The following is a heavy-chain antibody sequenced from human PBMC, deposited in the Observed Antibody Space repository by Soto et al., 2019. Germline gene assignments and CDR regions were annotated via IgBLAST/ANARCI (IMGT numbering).Heavy chain of an antibody. CDR1: GDSINSDKYY. D-gene: IGHD3-9*01. CDR2: IYYRGNT. CDR3: ARLEGLATISYYFYF. J-gene: IGHJ4*02. V-gene: IGHV4-39*01. Sequence: QLQLQESGPGLVKPSETLSLTCSVSGDSINSDKYYWGWIRQPPGKGLEWIGSIYYRGNTYYNTSLQTRVTISLDKSKSQFSLKLNSVTAADSALYFCARLEGLATISYYFYFWGQGALVTVSS.